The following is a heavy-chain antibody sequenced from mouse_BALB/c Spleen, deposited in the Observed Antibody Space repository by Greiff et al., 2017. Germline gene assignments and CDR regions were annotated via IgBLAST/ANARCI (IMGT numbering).Heavy chain of an antibody. J-gene: IGHJ4*01. CDR1: GYSITSDYA. Sequence: VQLKQSGPGLVKPSQSLSLTCTVTGYSITSDYAWNWIRQFPGNKLEWMGYISYSGSTSYNPSLKSRISITRDTSKNQFFLQLNSVTTEDTATYYCAGITTGNYYAMDYWGQGTSVTVSS. CDR3: AGITTGNYYAMDY. D-gene: IGHD2-4*01. V-gene: IGHV3-2*02. CDR2: ISYSGST.